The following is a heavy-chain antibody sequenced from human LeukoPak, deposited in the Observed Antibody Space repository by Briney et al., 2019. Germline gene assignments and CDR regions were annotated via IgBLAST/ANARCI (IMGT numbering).Heavy chain of an antibody. Sequence: GGSLRLSCAASGFTFNAYALSWVRQAPGKGLEWVSVISGNSGTTYYADSVKGRFTTSRDNPKKTLYLQMSSLGAEDTAVYYCAKDRDSSGRYRFDYWGQGTLVTVSS. CDR2: ISGNSGTT. D-gene: IGHD3-22*01. J-gene: IGHJ4*02. V-gene: IGHV3-23*01. CDR1: GFTFNAYA. CDR3: AKDRDSSGRYRFDY.